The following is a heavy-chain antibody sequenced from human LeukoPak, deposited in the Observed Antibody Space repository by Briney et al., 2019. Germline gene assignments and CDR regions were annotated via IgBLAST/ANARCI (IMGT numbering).Heavy chain of an antibody. J-gene: IGHJ4*02. Sequence: GGSLRLSCAASGFTFSSYSMNWVRQAPGKGLEWVSYISSSSSTIYYADSVKGRFTISRDNAKNSLYLQMNSLRAEDTAVYYCARARIAVAGPPGYWGQGTLVTVSS. CDR2: ISSSSSTI. V-gene: IGHV3-48*04. CDR1: GFTFSSYS. D-gene: IGHD6-19*01. CDR3: ARARIAVAGPPGY.